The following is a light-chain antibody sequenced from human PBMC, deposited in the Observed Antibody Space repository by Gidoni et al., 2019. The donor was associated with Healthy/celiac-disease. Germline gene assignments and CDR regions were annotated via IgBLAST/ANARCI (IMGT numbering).Light chain of an antibody. CDR2: GAS. V-gene: IGKV3-20*01. J-gene: IGKJ5*01. CDR3: QQYGSSPIT. CDR1: QSVSSSY. Sequence: EIVLTQSPGTLSFSPGERATLSCRASQSVSSSYLAWYQQKPGQAPRLLIYGASSRATGIPDRFSGSGSGTDFTLTISRLEPEDFAVYYCQQYGSSPITFXXXTRLEIK.